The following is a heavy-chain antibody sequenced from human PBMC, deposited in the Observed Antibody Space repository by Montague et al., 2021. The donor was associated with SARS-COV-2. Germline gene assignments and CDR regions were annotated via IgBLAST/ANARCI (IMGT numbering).Heavy chain of an antibody. D-gene: IGHD3-10*01. CDR1: GFTFSSYW. V-gene: IGHV3-74*01. J-gene: IGHJ4*02. CDR3: ASGSFLGVAPGDY. Sequence: SLRFSCAASGFTFSSYWMHWVRQAPGKGLVWVSRINSDESSTSYADSVKGRFTISRDNAKNTLYLQMSSLRAEDTAVYYCASGSFLGVAPGDYWGQGTLVTVSS. CDR2: INSDESST.